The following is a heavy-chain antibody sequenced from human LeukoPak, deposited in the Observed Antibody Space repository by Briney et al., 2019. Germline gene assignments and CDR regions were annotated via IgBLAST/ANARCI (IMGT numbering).Heavy chain of an antibody. V-gene: IGHV1-2*02. D-gene: IGHD2-15*01. CDR1: GYTFTGYY. Sequence: ASVNVSCKASGYTFTGYYMHWVRQAPGQGLEWMGWINPNSGGTNYAQKFQGRVTMTRDTSISAAYMELSRLRSDDTAVYYCARDACSGGSCYNFDYWGQGTLVTVSS. CDR2: INPNSGGT. CDR3: ARDACSGGSCYNFDY. J-gene: IGHJ4*02.